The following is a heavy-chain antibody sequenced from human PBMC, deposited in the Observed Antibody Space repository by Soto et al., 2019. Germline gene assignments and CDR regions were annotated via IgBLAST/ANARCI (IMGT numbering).Heavy chain of an antibody. D-gene: IGHD1-1*01. J-gene: IGHJ3*02. Sequence: EVQLEESGGGLVQPGGSLRLSCAASGFTFSSYWMHWVRQAPGKGLVWVSRINSDGSSTDYADSVKGRFTISRDNAKNTLYLQLNSLRAEDTAVYYCARLNNLGAFDIWGHGTMVTVSS. CDR3: ARLNNLGAFDI. CDR2: INSDGSST. CDR1: GFTFSSYW. V-gene: IGHV3-74*01.